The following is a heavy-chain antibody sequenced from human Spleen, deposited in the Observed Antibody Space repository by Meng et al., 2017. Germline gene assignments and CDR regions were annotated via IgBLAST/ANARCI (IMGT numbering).Heavy chain of an antibody. V-gene: IGHV3-23*01. Sequence: GESLKISCAASGFTFSSYAMSWVRQAPGKGLEWVSAISGSGGSTYYADSVKGRFTISRDNSKNSVFLQINSLRAEDTAVYYCARSPIDKYDLSVLPLDYWGQGTLVTVSS. CDR1: GFTFSSYA. J-gene: IGHJ4*02. CDR3: ARSPIDKYDLSVLPLDY. CDR2: ISGSGGST. D-gene: IGHD3-22*01.